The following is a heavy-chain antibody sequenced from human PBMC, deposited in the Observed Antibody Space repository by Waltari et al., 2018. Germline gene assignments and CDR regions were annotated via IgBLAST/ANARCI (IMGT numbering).Heavy chain of an antibody. D-gene: IGHD6-6*01. CDR3: ARVNGGMAARKNKYNWFDP. Sequence: QVQLQQWGAGLLKPSETLSLTCAVYGGSFSGFYWSWIRQPPGKGLEWIGEINHSGRTNYSPSLKSRVTLSVDTSKNQFSLKLSSVTAADTAVYFCARVNGGMAARKNKYNWFDPWGQGTLVTVSS. CDR1: GGSFSGFY. CDR2: INHSGRT. J-gene: IGHJ5*02. V-gene: IGHV4-34*01.